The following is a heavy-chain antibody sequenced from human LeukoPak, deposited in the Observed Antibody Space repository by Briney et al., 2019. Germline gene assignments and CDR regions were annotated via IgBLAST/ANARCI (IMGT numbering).Heavy chain of an antibody. V-gene: IGHV4-61*01. D-gene: IGHD3-10*01. CDR2: IYYSGST. CDR1: GGSVSSGSYY. CDR3: ATGTYYYGSGTYYTEGYWFDP. Sequence: SETLSLTCTVSGGSVSSGSYYWSWIRQPPGKGLEWIGYIYYSGSTNYNPSLKSRVTISVDTSKNQFSLKLSSVTAADTAVYYCATGTYYYGSGTYYTEGYWFDPWGQGTLVTVSS. J-gene: IGHJ5*02.